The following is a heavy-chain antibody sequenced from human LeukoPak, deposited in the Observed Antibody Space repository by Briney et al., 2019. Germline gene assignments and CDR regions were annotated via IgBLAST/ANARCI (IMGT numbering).Heavy chain of an antibody. CDR1: GGTFSSYE. J-gene: IGHJ3*02. V-gene: IGHV1-69*13. CDR2: IIPMFDTA. Sequence: ASVKVSCKASGGTFSSYEISWVRQAPGQGLEWMGGIIPMFDTANYAQKFQDRVTITADESTSTVYMELSSLRSEDTAVYYCAKERGTTGTPHADALDIWGQGTMVTVSS. D-gene: IGHD1-1*01. CDR3: AKERGTTGTPHADALDI.